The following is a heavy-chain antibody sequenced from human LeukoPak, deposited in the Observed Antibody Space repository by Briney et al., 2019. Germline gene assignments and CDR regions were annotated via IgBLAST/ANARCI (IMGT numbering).Heavy chain of an antibody. CDR2: ISSSGSTI. D-gene: IGHD1-26*01. J-gene: IGHJ3*02. V-gene: IGHV3-11*04. Sequence: PGGSLLLSCEASGFTFSDYYMNWIRQPPGKGLEWVSYISSSGSTIYYVYSMKGRIIISRDNPKIPLYLQMNSLRAEDTAVYYCARYRFVVGATDSFDMWGQGTTVTVSS. CDR1: GFTFSDYY. CDR3: ARYRFVVGATDSFDM.